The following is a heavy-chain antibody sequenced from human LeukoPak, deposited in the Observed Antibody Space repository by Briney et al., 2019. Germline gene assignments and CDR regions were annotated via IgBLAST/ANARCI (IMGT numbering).Heavy chain of an antibody. J-gene: IGHJ6*04. D-gene: IGHD3-9*01. V-gene: IGHV4-30-2*01. CDR3: ARNHLTGYFYYGMDV. Sequence: PSETLSLTCAVSGGSISSGGYSWSWIRQPPGKGLEWIGYIYHSGSTYYNPSLKSQVTISVDRSKNQFSLRLSSVTAADTAVYYCARNHLTGYFYYGMDVWGKGTTVTVSP. CDR2: IYHSGST. CDR1: GGSISSGGYS.